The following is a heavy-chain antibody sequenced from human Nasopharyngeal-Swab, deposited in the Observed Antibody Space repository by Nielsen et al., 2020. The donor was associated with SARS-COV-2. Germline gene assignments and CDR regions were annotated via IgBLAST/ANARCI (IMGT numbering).Heavy chain of an antibody. J-gene: IGHJ4*02. CDR2: IYPGDSDT. V-gene: IGHV5-51*01. CDR1: GYSCTSYW. Sequence: GGALRLSCKGSGYSCTSYWIGWVRQMPGKGLEWMGIIYPGDSDTRYSPSFQGQVTISADKSISTAYLQWSSLKASDTAMYYCARHHYGSGSYIDYWGQGTLVTVSS. CDR3: ARHHYGSGSYIDY. D-gene: IGHD3-10*01.